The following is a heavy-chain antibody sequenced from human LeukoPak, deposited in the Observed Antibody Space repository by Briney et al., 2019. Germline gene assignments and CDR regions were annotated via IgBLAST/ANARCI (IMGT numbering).Heavy chain of an antibody. CDR2: IYYSGST. CDR3: ASLTTADAFDI. Sequence: SETLSLTCTVSGGSISINYYYWGWVRQPPGKGLEWIGSIYYSGSTYYNPSLKSRVTISVDTSKNQFSLKLSSVTAADTAVFYCASLTTADAFDIWGQGTMVTVSS. V-gene: IGHV4-39*07. D-gene: IGHD3-22*01. J-gene: IGHJ3*02. CDR1: GGSISINYYY.